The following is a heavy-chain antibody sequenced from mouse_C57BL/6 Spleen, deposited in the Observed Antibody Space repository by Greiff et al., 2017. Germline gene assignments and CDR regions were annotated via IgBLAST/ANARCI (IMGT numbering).Heavy chain of an antibody. CDR2: IYPRDGST. CDR3: ARSYSVLRYWYFDV. D-gene: IGHD1-1*01. J-gene: IGHJ1*03. CDR1: GYTFTSYD. Sequence: VQLQQSGPELVKPGASVKLSCKASGYTFTSYDINWVKQRPGQGLEWIGWIYPRDGSTKYNEKFKGKATLTVDTSSRTADMELHSLTSEDSAVYFCARSYSVLRYWYFDVWGTGTTVTVSS. V-gene: IGHV1-85*01.